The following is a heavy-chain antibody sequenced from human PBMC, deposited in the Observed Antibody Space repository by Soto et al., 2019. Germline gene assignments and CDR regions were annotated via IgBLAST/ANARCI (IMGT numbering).Heavy chain of an antibody. CDR3: ARDENRLWPN. J-gene: IGHJ4*02. Sequence: EVQLVESGGGLVQPGESLRLSCAASGFTFSTHWMTWVRQAPGKGLEWVANIKEDGSEKYYVDSVKGRFTIFRDNAKNSLYRQMNSLRAEDTAVYYCARDENRLWPNWGQGTLVTVSS. V-gene: IGHV3-7*01. D-gene: IGHD5-18*01. CDR1: GFTFSTHW. CDR2: IKEDGSEK.